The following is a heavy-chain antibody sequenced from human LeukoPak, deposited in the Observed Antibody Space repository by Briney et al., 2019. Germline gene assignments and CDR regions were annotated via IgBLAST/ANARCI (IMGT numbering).Heavy chain of an antibody. CDR2: INPNSGGT. CDR1: GYTLTGYY. J-gene: IGHJ6*03. CDR3: ARDQGYCSSTSCPYYYYYMDV. D-gene: IGHD2-2*01. Sequence: ASVTVSCKAAGYTLTGYYMLWVREAPGQGLEWMRRINPNSGGTNYAQKFQGRVTMTRDTSISTAYMELSRLRSDDTAVYYCARDQGYCSSTSCPYYYYYMDVWSKGTTVTVSS. V-gene: IGHV1-2*06.